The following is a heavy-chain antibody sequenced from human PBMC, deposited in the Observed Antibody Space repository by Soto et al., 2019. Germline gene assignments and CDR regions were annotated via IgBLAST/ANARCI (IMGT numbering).Heavy chain of an antibody. CDR2: ISSSSSYT. CDR1: GFTFSDYY. V-gene: IGHV3-11*06. J-gene: IGHJ4*02. CDR3: AAGSGWYLPDY. Sequence: PGGSLRLSCSASGFTFSDYYMSWIRQAPGKGLEWVSYISSSSSYTNYADSVKGRFTISRDNAKNSLYLQMNSLRAEDTAVYYCAAGSGWYLPDYWGQGTLVTVSS. D-gene: IGHD6-19*01.